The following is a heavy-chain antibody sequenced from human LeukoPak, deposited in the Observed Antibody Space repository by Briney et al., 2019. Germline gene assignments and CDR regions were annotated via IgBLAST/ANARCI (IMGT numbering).Heavy chain of an antibody. V-gene: IGHV3-9*01. CDR2: ISWNSNRI. J-gene: IGHJ4*02. CDR3: ASHDDYVWGSYRSFDY. D-gene: IGHD3-16*02. CDR1: GFTFDDYA. Sequence: QPGWSLRLSCAASGFTFDDYAMHWVRQAPGKGLEWVSGISWNSNRIGYADSVKGRFTISRDNAKNSLYLQMNSLRAEDTAVYYCASHDDYVWGSYRSFDYWGQGTLVTVSS.